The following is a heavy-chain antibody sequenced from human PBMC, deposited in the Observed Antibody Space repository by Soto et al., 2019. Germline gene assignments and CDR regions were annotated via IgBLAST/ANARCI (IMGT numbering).Heavy chain of an antibody. D-gene: IGHD6-19*01. J-gene: IGHJ4*02. Sequence: QVQLQESGPGLVKPSETLSLTCTVSGGSISSYYWSWIRQPPGKGLEWIGYIHYIGSTKYSPSLKSRVHISVDTSKNQFSLKLTSVTAADTAVYYCARHVSSGYDYWGQGTLVTVSS. CDR2: IHYIGST. CDR3: ARHVSSGYDY. V-gene: IGHV4-59*08. CDR1: GGSISSYY.